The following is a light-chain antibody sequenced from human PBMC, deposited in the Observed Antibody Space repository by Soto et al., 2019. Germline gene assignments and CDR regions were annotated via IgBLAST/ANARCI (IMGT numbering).Light chain of an antibody. V-gene: IGLV2-14*03. CDR2: EVN. CDR3: TSYTSSTPFYV. Sequence: QSALTQPASVSGSPGQSIAISCTGVRTDVEGYYYVSWYKKHPGQAPQLIIYEVNNRPSGVSNCFSGSKSGDTASLTIFGLQAEDEADYYCTSYTSSTPFYVFGTGTKVTVL. J-gene: IGLJ1*01. CDR1: RTDVEGYYY.